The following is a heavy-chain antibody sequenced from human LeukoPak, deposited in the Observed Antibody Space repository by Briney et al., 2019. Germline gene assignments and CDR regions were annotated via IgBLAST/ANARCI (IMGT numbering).Heavy chain of an antibody. J-gene: IGHJ5*02. CDR1: GFTFSSYG. CDR3: AKDRIAAAGGWFDP. V-gene: IGHV3-30*18. CDR2: ISYDGSNK. Sequence: PGGSLRLSCAASGFTFSSYGMHWVRQAPGKGLEWVAVISYDGSNKYYADSVKGRFTISRDNSKNTLHLQMNSLRAEDTAVYYCAKDRIAAAGGWFDPWGQGTLVTVSS. D-gene: IGHD6-13*01.